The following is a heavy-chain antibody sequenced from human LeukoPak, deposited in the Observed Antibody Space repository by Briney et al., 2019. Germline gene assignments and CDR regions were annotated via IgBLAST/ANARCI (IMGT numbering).Heavy chain of an antibody. D-gene: IGHD4-23*01. V-gene: IGHV1-2*02. J-gene: IGHJ4*02. Sequence: ASVKVSCKASGYTFNNYYLHWVRQAPGQGLEWMGWINPNSGGTDYAQKFQGRVTMTRDTSISTAYMELSSMTSDDTAVYYCVSLLLNYGGILYWGQGTLVTVSS. CDR3: VSLLLNYGGILY. CDR1: GYTFNNYY. CDR2: INPNSGGT.